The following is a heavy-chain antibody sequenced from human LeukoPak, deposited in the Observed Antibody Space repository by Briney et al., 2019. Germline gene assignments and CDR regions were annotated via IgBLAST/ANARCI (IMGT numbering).Heavy chain of an antibody. V-gene: IGHV1-3*01. Sequence: FQGRVTITRDTSASTAYMELSSLRSEDTAVYYCASLAAAGHFDYWGQGTLVTVSS. CDR3: ASLAAAGHFDY. D-gene: IGHD6-13*01. J-gene: IGHJ4*02.